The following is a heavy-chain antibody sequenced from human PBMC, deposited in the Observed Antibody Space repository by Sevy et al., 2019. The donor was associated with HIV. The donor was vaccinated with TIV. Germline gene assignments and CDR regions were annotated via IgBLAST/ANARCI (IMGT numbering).Heavy chain of an antibody. CDR3: ARDWQQVIPGNYYYYYYMDV. V-gene: IGHV3-33*01. CDR1: GFTFSSYG. Sequence: GGSLRLSCAASGFTFSSYGMHWVRQAPAKGLEWVAVIWYDGSNKYYADSVKGRFTISRDNSKNTLYLQMNSLRAEDTAVYFCARDWQQVIPGNYYYYYYMDVWGKGTTVTVSS. J-gene: IGHJ6*03. CDR2: IWYDGSNK. D-gene: IGHD6-13*01.